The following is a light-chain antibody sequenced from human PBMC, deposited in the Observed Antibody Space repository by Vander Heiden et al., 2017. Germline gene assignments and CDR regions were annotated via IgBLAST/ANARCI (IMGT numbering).Light chain of an antibody. CDR2: SAS. Sequence: DIRLTQSPSFMSASVGDRVTITCRASQDVSRYLAWYQQKPGKAPKLLIYSASTLQSGVPSRFSGSGSGTEFTLTISSLQPEDFVTYYCQQSNSFPIYSFGPGSRVDFK. V-gene: IGKV1-9*01. J-gene: IGKJ3*01. CDR3: QQSNSFPIYS. CDR1: QDVSRY.